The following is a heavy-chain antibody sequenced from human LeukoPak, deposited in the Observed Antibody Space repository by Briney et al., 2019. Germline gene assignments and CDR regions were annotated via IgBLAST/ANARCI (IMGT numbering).Heavy chain of an antibody. CDR1: GGSVSSSSYY. Sequence: PSETLSLTCTVSGGSVSSSSYYWGWIRQPPGKGLEWIGSIYYSGSTYYNPSLKSRVTISVDTSKNQFSLKLSSVTAADTAVYYCARCDCSGGSCYSGRAFDIWGQGTMVTVSS. CDR2: IYYSGST. CDR3: ARCDCSGGSCYSGRAFDI. J-gene: IGHJ3*02. D-gene: IGHD2-15*01. V-gene: IGHV4-39*07.